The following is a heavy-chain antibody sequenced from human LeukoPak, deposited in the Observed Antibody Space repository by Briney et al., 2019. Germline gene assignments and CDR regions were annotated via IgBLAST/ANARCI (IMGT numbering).Heavy chain of an antibody. CDR3: ARGRCSGGSCSNYYYYYMDV. J-gene: IGHJ6*03. CDR2: IYYSGST. D-gene: IGHD2-15*01. Sequence: PSETLSLTCTVSGGSISSYYWSWIRQPPGKGLEWIGYIYYSGSTNYNPSLKSRVTISVDTSKNQFSLKLSSVTAADTVVYYCARGRCSGGSCSNYYYYYMDVWGKGTTVTVSS. CDR1: GGSISSYY. V-gene: IGHV4-59*01.